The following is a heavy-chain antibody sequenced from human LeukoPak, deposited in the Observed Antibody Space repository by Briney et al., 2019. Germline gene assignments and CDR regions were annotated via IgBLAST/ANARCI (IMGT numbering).Heavy chain of an antibody. CDR2: INHSGST. CDR3: ASQQLPKV. Sequence: PGGSLTLSCAASGFTFSSYSMNWVCQPPGKGLEWIGEINHSGSTNYNPSLKSRVTISVDTSKNQFSLKLSSVTAADTAVYYCASQQLPKVWGQGTLVTVSS. D-gene: IGHD6-13*01. J-gene: IGHJ4*02. V-gene: IGHV4-34*01. CDR1: GFTFSSYS.